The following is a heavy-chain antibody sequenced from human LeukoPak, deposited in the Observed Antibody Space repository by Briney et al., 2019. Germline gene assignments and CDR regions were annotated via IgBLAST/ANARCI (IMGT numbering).Heavy chain of an antibody. CDR3: ARVLYNWNDTVLYMDV. J-gene: IGHJ6*03. Sequence: SVKVSCKASGGTFSSYAISWVRQAPGQGLEWMGGIIPIFGTANYAQKFQGRVTITADESTSTAYMELSSLRSEDTAVYYCARVLYNWNDTVLYMDVWGKGTTVTISS. V-gene: IGHV1-69*01. D-gene: IGHD1-1*01. CDR1: GGTFSSYA. CDR2: IIPIFGTA.